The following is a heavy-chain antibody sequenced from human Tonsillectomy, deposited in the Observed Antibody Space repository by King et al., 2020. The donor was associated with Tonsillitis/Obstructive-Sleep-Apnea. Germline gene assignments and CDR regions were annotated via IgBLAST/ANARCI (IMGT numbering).Heavy chain of an antibody. CDR3: ARSLTANYYMDV. CDR1: GFTFSSYD. V-gene: IGHV3-13*04. D-gene: IGHD1-14*01. CDR2: IGTAGDT. Sequence: VQLVESGGGLVQPGGSLRLSCAASGFTFSSYDMHWVRQATGKGLEWVSAIGTAGDTYYPGSVKGRFTISRENAKNSLYLQMNSLRAGDTAVYYCARSLTANYYMDVWGKGTTVTVSS. J-gene: IGHJ6*03.